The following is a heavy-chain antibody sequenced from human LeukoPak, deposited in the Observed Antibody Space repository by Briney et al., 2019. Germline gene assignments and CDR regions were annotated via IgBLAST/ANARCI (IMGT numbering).Heavy chain of an antibody. CDR2: IYYSGST. CDR1: GGSISSSSYY. Sequence: SETLSLTCTVSGGSISSSSYYWGWIRQPPGKGLEWIGYIYYSGSTYYNPSLKSRVTMSIDTSKNQFSLKLRFVTAADTAVYYCARVRCSGGSCPYYYYYYYMDVWGKGTTVTVSS. D-gene: IGHD2-15*01. V-gene: IGHV4-39*07. CDR3: ARVRCSGGSCPYYYYYYYMDV. J-gene: IGHJ6*03.